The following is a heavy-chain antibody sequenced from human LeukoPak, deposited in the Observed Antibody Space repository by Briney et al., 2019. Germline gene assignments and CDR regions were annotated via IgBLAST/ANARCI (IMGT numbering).Heavy chain of an antibody. CDR1: GGSISSGSYY. D-gene: IGHD3-10*01. Sequence: PSETLSLTCTVSGGSISSGSYYWSWIRQPAGKGLEWIGRIYTRGSTNYNPSLQSRVTISVDTSKNQFSLKLSSVTAADTAVYYCARLRITMVRGVIITVGMDVWGQGTTVTVSS. V-gene: IGHV4-61*02. CDR2: IYTRGST. J-gene: IGHJ6*02. CDR3: ARLRITMVRGVIITVGMDV.